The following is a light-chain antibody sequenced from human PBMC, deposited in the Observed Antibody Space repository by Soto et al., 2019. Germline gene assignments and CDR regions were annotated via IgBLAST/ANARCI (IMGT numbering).Light chain of an antibody. CDR2: DAS. V-gene: IGKV3-15*01. CDR1: QSVNSN. Sequence: EIVMTQSPATLSVSPGERATLSCRASQSVNSNLAWYQQKPGQAPTLLIYDASTRATGIPVRFSGSGSGTEFTLTISNLQYEDFAVYYCQQFDNRPPVTFGQGTRLEIK. J-gene: IGKJ5*01. CDR3: QQFDNRPPVT.